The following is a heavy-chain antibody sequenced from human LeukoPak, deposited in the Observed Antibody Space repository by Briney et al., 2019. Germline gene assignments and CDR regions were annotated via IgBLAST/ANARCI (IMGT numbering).Heavy chain of an antibody. Sequence: PGGSLRLSCAASAFSFSSYAMSWVRQAPGKGLEWVSAISGSGGSTYYADSVKGRFTISRDNSKNTLYLQMNSLRAEDTAVYYCAKQSDQALWSGYYFYYFDYWGQGTLVTVSS. CDR1: AFSFSSYA. CDR3: AKQSDQALWSGYYFYYFDY. CDR2: ISGSGGST. J-gene: IGHJ4*02. V-gene: IGHV3-23*01. D-gene: IGHD3-3*01.